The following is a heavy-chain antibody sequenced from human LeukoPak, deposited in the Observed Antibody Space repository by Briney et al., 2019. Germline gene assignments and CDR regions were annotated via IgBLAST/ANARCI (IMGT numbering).Heavy chain of an antibody. D-gene: IGHD5-18*01. CDR3: AKDSDPDTDMVVSPDY. CDR2: ISGSGGST. CDR1: GFTFSSYA. Sequence: GGSLRLSCAASGFTFSSYAMSWVRQAPGKVLEGFSAISGSGGSTYYADSVKGRFTISRDNSKNTLYLQMNSLRAEDTAVYYCAKDSDPDTDMVVSPDYWGQGTLVTVSS. J-gene: IGHJ4*02. V-gene: IGHV3-23*01.